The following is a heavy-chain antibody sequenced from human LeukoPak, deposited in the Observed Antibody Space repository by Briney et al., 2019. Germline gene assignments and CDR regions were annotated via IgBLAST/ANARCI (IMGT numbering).Heavy chain of an antibody. D-gene: IGHD2-15*01. Sequence: RASVKVSCKVSGYTLTELSMHWVRQAPGKGLEWMGGFDPEDGETIYARKFQGRVTMTEDTSTDTAYMELSSLRSEDTAVYFCATIILGYCSGGSCYSGSPRWFDPWGQGTLVTVSS. CDR3: ATIILGYCSGGSCYSGSPRWFDP. CDR2: FDPEDGET. V-gene: IGHV1-24*01. J-gene: IGHJ5*02. CDR1: GYTLTELS.